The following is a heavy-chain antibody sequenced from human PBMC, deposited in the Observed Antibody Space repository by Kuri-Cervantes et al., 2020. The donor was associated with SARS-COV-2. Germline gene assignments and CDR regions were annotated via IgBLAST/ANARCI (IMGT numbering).Heavy chain of an antibody. D-gene: IGHD2-2*01. V-gene: IGHV4-61*02. CDR3: ASPTRPECSSTSCPRTSAFDI. J-gene: IGHJ3*02. CDR2: IYTSGST. Sequence: SETLSLTCTVSGGSISSGSYYWSWIRQPAGKGLEWIGRIYTSGSTNYNPSLKSRVTISVDTSKNQFSLKLSSVTAADTAVYYCASPTRPECSSTSCPRTSAFDIWGQGTMVTVSS. CDR1: GGSISSGSYY.